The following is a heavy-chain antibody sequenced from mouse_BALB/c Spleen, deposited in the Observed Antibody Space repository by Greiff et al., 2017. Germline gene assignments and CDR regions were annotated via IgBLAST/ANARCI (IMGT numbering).Heavy chain of an antibody. CDR1: GDSITSGY. Sequence: EVQLQQSGPSLVKPSQTLSLTCSVTGDSITSGYWNWIRKFPGNKLEYMGYISYSGSTYYNPSLKSRISITRDTSKNQYYLQLNSVTTEDTATYYCARGQDYYGYGWYFDVWGAGTTVTVSS. D-gene: IGHD2-2*01. V-gene: IGHV3-8*02. J-gene: IGHJ1*01. CDR3: ARGQDYYGYGWYFDV. CDR2: ISYSGST.